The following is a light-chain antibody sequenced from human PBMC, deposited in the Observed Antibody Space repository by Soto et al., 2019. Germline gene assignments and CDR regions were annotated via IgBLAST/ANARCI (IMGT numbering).Light chain of an antibody. CDR2: YAS. J-gene: IGKJ3*01. V-gene: IGKV3-11*01. CDR1: QSVSSY. Sequence: EIVLTQSPATLPLSPGERATLSCRASQSVSSYLAWYQQKPGKAPRLLIYYASNRATGIPARFSVSGSGTDFTLTISSLEPEDFAVYYCQQRFTFGPGTKVDIK. CDR3: QQRFT.